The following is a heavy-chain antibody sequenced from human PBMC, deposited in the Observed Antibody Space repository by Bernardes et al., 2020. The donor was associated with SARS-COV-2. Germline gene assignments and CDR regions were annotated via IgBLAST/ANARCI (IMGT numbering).Heavy chain of an antibody. CDR2: IKQDGSEK. CDR1: GFTFSSYC. V-gene: IGHV3-7*01. J-gene: IGHJ6*02. CDR3: ARDPGGGKSYYYYGMDV. Sequence: GGSLRLSCAASGFTFSSYCMSWVRQAPGKGLEWVANIKQDGSEKYYADSVKGRFTASRDNSKNTLYLQMKSLRAEDTAVYYCARDPGGGKSYYYYGMDVWGQGTTVTVSS. D-gene: IGHD2-15*01.